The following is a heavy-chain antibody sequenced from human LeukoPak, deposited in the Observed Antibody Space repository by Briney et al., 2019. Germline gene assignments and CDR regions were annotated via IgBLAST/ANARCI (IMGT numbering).Heavy chain of an antibody. CDR2: INPNSGGT. D-gene: IGHD3-22*01. J-gene: IGHJ4*02. Sequence: ASVKVSCKASGYTFTGYYMHWVRQAPGQGLEWMGWINPNSGGTNYAQKFQGRVTMTRDTSISTAYMELSRLRSDDTAVYYCARGPSSGYAGTIDYWGRGNLVTVSS. V-gene: IGHV1-2*02. CDR1: GYTFTGYY. CDR3: ARGPSSGYAGTIDY.